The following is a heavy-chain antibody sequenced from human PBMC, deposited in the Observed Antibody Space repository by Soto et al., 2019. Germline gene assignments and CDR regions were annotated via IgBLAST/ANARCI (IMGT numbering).Heavy chain of an antibody. CDR1: VVTFSSFA. CDR3: AKAETYDFWSGLHFDY. CDR2: ISGSGGST. J-gene: IGHJ4*02. V-gene: IGHV3-23*01. Sequence: PGGSLRLSCLASVVTFSSFAMSWFRQAPGKGLEWVSTISGSGGSTYYADSVKGRLTISRDNSKNTLSLHINSLRAEDTAVYYCAKAETYDFWSGLHFDYWGQGTLVTVSS. D-gene: IGHD3-3*01.